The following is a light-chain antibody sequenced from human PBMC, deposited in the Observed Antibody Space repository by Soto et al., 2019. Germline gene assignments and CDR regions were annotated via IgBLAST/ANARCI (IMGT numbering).Light chain of an antibody. CDR2: WAS. CDR3: QQYYSTPLLT. Sequence: DIVMTQSPDSLAVSLGERATINCKSSQSVLYSSNNKNYLAWYQQKPGQPPKLLIYWASTRESGVPDRFSGSGSGTDFTLTISSLPAEDVAVYYCQQYYSTPLLTFGGGNKVEIK. J-gene: IGKJ4*01. CDR1: QSVLYSSNNKNY. V-gene: IGKV4-1*01.